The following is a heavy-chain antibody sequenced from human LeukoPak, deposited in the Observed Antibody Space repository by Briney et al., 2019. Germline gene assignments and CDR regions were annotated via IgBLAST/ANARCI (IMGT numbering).Heavy chain of an antibody. V-gene: IGHV4-34*01. CDR2: INHSGST. CDR3: ARGSGGVMNY. J-gene: IGHJ4*02. CDR1: GGSFSGYY. Sequence: SETPSLTCAVYGGSFSGYYWSWIRQPPGKGLEWIGEINHSGSTNYNPSLKSRVTISVDTSKNQFSLKLSSVTAADTAVYYCARGSGGVMNYWGQGTLVTVSS. D-gene: IGHD3-16*01.